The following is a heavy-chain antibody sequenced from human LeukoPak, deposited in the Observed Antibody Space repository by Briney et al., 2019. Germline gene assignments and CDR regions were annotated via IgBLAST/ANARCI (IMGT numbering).Heavy chain of an antibody. CDR2: ISAYNGNT. D-gene: IGHD6-19*01. CDR1: GYTFTGSG. Sequence: GSSVKASCKASGYTFTGSGISGVRQAPGQGLEWMGWISAYNGNTNYAQKLKGRVTMTTDTSTSTAYMELRSLRSDDTAVYYCARVRRHSSGCHDYWGQGTLVTVAS. J-gene: IGHJ4*02. V-gene: IGHV1-18*01. CDR3: ARVRRHSSGCHDY.